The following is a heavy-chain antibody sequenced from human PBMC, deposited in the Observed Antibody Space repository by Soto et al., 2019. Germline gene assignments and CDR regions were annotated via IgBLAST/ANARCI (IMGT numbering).Heavy chain of an antibody. CDR3: ARENPWGIAVYY. J-gene: IGHJ4*02. CDR2: IYDSGST. D-gene: IGHD6-19*01. Sequence: SETLSLTCTVSGGSISCYYWSWIRQPPGKGMEWIGYIYDSGSTNYNPSLKSRVTISVDTSKNQFSLRLNSVTAADTAVYSCARENPWGIAVYYWAQGTLVTVSS. CDR1: GGSISCYY. V-gene: IGHV4-59*01.